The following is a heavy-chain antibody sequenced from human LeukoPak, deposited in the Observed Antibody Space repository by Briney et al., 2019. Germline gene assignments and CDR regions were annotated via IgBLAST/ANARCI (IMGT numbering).Heavy chain of an antibody. CDR2: INPSGGRA. CDR1: GYTFTSYY. D-gene: IGHD2-8*01. J-gene: IGHJ3*02. V-gene: IGHV1-46*01. Sequence: ASVKVSCKASGYTFTSYYMHWVRQAPGQGLEWMGIINPSGGRASYAQKFQGRVTMTRDMSTSTVYMELSSLRSEDTAVYYCATDLICSNGICHKGNGFDIWGQGTLVAVSS. CDR3: ATDLICSNGICHKGNGFDI.